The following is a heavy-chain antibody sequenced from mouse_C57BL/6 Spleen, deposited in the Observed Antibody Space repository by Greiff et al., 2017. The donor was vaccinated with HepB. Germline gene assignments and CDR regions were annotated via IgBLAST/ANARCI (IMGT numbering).Heavy chain of an antibody. J-gene: IGHJ1*03. CDR1: GFSLTSYA. CDR3: ARAAAVWYFDF. CDR2: IWTGGGT. V-gene: IGHV2-9-1*01. D-gene: IGHD6-1*01. Sequence: QVKLMESGPGLVAPSQSLSITCTVSGFSLTSYAISWVRQPPGKGLEWLGVIWTGGGTNYNSALKSRLSITKDNYKSQVFLKMNSLQTNDTARYYCARAAAVWYFDFWGTGTTVTVSS.